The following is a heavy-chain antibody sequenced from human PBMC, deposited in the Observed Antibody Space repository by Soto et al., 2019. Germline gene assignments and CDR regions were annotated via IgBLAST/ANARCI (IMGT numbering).Heavy chain of an antibody. CDR2: ITSSSRTI. Sequence: EVQLVESGGGLVQPGGSLRLSCAAAGFTFSSYSMNWFRQAPGKGLEWVSYITSSSRTIYYADSVKGRFTISRDNAKNSLYLQMNSLRAEDTAVYYCARPYYYGSGSFDYWGQGTLVTVSS. D-gene: IGHD3-10*01. J-gene: IGHJ4*02. CDR1: GFTFSSYS. V-gene: IGHV3-48*01. CDR3: ARPYYYGSGSFDY.